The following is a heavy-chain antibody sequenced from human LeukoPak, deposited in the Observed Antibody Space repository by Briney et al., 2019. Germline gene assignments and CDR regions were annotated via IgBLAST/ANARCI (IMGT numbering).Heavy chain of an antibody. CDR2: LFYGENT. J-gene: IGHJ4*02. D-gene: IGHD6-25*01. V-gene: IGHV4-39*01. CDR3: ARQLPTAAADTRGYLDY. CDR1: GGSISPISSSTYY. Sequence: SETLSLTCTVSGGSISPISSSTYYWGWIRQAPGKGLEWIGSLFYGENTHYNPFLKSRATLSVDASNNQFSLKLTSVTAADAAVYFCARQLPTAAADTRGYLDYWGQGTVVTVSS.